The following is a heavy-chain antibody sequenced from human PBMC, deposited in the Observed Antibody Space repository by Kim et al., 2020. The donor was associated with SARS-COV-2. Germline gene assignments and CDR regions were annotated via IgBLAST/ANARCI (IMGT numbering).Heavy chain of an antibody. CDR3: ARDLHQGGIAVAGPRFDY. Sequence: ASVKVSCKASGYTFTSYGISWVRQAPGQGLEWMGWISAYNGNTNYAQKLQGRVTMTTDTSTSTAYMELRSLRSDDTAVYYCARDLHQGGIAVAGPRFDYWGQGTLVTVSS. CDR1: GYTFTSYG. V-gene: IGHV1-18*04. CDR2: ISAYNGNT. J-gene: IGHJ4*02. D-gene: IGHD6-19*01.